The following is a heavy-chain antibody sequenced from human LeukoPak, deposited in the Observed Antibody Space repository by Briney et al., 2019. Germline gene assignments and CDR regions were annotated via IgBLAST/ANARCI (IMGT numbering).Heavy chain of an antibody. J-gene: IGHJ4*02. V-gene: IGHV5-51*01. CDR3: ARGSSTWYFDY. CDR2: IETVDSHT. Sequence: GESLKISCQASGYSFTNYWIAWLRHMPGKGLEWMGTIETVDSHTTYSPSFQDQVTISVDKSIRTAYFQWSSLKASDSAIYYCARGSSTWYFDYWGQGTLVTVSS. CDR1: GYSFTNYW. D-gene: IGHD6-13*01.